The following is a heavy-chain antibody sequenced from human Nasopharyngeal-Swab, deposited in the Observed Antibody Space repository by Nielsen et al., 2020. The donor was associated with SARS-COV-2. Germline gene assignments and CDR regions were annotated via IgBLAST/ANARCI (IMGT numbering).Heavy chain of an antibody. V-gene: IGHV3-23*01. CDR3: VKDLAYDEVS. D-gene: IGHD5-12*01. Sequence: GGSLRLSCAVSGLTVSSTYMSWVRQAPGKGLEWVSTINNRGDDTHYVDSVRGRFTVSRDNSKNTLYLQMNSLRGEDTATYYCVKDLAYDEVSWGQGTLVTVSS. CDR1: GLTVSSTY. CDR2: INNRGDDT. J-gene: IGHJ5*02.